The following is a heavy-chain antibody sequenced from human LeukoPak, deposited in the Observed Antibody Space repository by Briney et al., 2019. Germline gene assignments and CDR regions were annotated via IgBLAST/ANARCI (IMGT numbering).Heavy chain of an antibody. V-gene: IGHV3-21*01. J-gene: IGHJ4*02. Sequence: GGSLRLSCAASGFTFSSYSMNWVRQAPGKGLEWVSSISSSSSYIYYADSVKGRFTISRDNAKNSLYLQMNSLRAEDTAVYYCARYSAYSTSSGVNLWGQGTLVTVSS. CDR2: ISSSSSYI. D-gene: IGHD6-6*01. CDR3: ARYSAYSTSSGVNL. CDR1: GFTFSSYS.